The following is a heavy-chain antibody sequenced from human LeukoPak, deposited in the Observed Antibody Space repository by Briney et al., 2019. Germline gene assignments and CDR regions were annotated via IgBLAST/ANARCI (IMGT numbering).Heavy chain of an antibody. Sequence: ASVKVSCKASGYTFTSYDINWVRQATGQGLEWMGWMNPNRGNTGYAQKFQGRGTMTRNTSISTAYMELSSLRSEDTAVYYCARGVVFGVGTGFDPWGQGTLVTVSS. V-gene: IGHV1-8*01. CDR3: ARGVVFGVGTGFDP. D-gene: IGHD3-3*01. J-gene: IGHJ5*02. CDR2: MNPNRGNT. CDR1: GYTFTSYD.